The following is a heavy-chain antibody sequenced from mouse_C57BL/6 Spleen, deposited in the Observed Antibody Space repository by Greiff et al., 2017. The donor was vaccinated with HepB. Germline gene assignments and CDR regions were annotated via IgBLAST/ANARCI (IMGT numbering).Heavy chain of an antibody. CDR1: GYAFSSYW. V-gene: IGHV1-80*01. D-gene: IGHD4-1*01. J-gene: IGHJ4*01. CDR2: IYPGDGDT. Sequence: QVQLQQSGAELVKPGASVKISCKASGYAFSSYWMNWVKQRPGKGLEWIGQIYPGDGDTSYNGKFKGKATLTADKSSSTAYMQLSSLTSEDSAVYFCARGRTGTRAMDYWGQGTSVTVSS. CDR3: ARGRTGTRAMDY.